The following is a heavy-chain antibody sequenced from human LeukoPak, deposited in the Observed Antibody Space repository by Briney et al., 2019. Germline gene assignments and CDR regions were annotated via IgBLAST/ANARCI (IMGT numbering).Heavy chain of an antibody. CDR2: ISAYNGNT. Sequence: ASVKVSCKASGYTFTSYGIIWVRQAPGQGLEWMGWISAYNGNTNYAQKLQGRVTMTTDTSTSTAYMELRSLRSDDTAVYYCARDNYSGYDFWSGYYPPFDYWGQGTLVTVSS. CDR3: ARDNYSGYDFWSGYYPPFDY. V-gene: IGHV1-18*01. J-gene: IGHJ4*02. CDR1: GYTFTSYG. D-gene: IGHD3-3*01.